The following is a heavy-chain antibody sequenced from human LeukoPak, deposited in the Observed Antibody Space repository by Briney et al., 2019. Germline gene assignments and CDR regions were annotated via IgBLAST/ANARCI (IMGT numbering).Heavy chain of an antibody. D-gene: IGHD3-9*01. CDR3: AKGKRGGILTGYYPPAFDI. V-gene: IGHV1-2*02. CDR1: GYTFTSYY. J-gene: IGHJ3*02. Sequence: ASVKVSCKASGYTFTSYYMHWVRQAPGQGLEWMGWINPNSGGTNYAQKFQGRVTMTRDTSISTAYMELSRLRSDDTAVYYCAKGKRGGILTGYYPPAFDIWGQGTMVTVSS. CDR2: INPNSGGT.